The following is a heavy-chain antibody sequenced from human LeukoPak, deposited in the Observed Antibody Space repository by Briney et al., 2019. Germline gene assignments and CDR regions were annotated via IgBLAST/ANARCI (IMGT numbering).Heavy chain of an antibody. V-gene: IGHV4-38-2*02. J-gene: IGHJ4*02. CDR2: IYHSGST. Sequence: SETLSLTCTVSGYSISSGYFWGWIRQPPGKGLECIGTIYHSGSTYYNPSLKSRVTISVDTSKNQFSLKLNSVTAADTAVYYCARGYSGSYWMRPYYFDYWGQGTLVTVSS. CDR3: ARGYSGSYWMRPYYFDY. CDR1: GYSISSGYF. D-gene: IGHD1-26*01.